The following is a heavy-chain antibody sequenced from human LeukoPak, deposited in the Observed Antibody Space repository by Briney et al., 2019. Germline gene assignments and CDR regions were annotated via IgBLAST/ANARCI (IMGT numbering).Heavy chain of an antibody. CDR1: GYTFTGYY. CDR3: ASQTSKRYCSGGSCYFDAFDI. CDR2: INPNTGGT. Sequence: ASVKVSCKASGYTFTGYYMQWVRQAPGQGLEWMGWINPNTGGTNYAQKFQGRVTVTKDTSVSTGYMELSRLTSDDTAVYYCASQTSKRYCSGGSCYFDAFDIWGQGTMVTVSS. V-gene: IGHV1-2*02. D-gene: IGHD2-15*01. J-gene: IGHJ3*02.